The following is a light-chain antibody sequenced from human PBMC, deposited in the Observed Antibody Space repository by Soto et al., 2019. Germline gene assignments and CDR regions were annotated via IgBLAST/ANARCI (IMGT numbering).Light chain of an antibody. J-gene: IGKJ1*01. CDR2: GAT. Sequence: EIVMTQSPATLSVSPGERATLSCRASQSVSTNLAWYQQKPGQATRLLIYGATTRATGIPARFSGSGSGTVFTLAICSLQSDDVAVYYCQEYTNRPPWTFGQGTKVYIK. CDR3: QEYTNRPPWT. V-gene: IGKV3-15*01. CDR1: QSVSTN.